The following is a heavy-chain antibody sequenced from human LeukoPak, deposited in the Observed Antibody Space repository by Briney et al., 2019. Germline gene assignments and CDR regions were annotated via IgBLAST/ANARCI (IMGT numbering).Heavy chain of an antibody. Sequence: GGSLKLSCAASGFTFSSYAMSWVRQAPGKGLEWVSAISGSGGSTYYADSAKGRFTIPTDNSKNTLYLQMNSLRAEHTAVYCCAKEPVAVPTEYFPHWGQGTLVTVSS. CDR2: ISGSGGST. D-gene: IGHD6-19*01. CDR1: GFTFSSYA. CDR3: AKEPVAVPTEYFPH. V-gene: IGHV3-23*01. J-gene: IGHJ1*01.